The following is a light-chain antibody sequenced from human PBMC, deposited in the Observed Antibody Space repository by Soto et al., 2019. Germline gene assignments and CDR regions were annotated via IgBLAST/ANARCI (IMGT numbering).Light chain of an antibody. CDR3: QQYNTWPLT. CDR2: GAS. J-gene: IGKJ4*01. V-gene: IGKV3-15*01. CDR1: QSVSSN. Sequence: EIVLTQSPGTLALSPGGRATLSWRASQSVSSNLAWYQQKPGQAPRLLIYGASTRATGMPARFSGSGSGTEFTLTISSLQSEDFAVYYCQQYNTWPLTFGGGTKVDIK.